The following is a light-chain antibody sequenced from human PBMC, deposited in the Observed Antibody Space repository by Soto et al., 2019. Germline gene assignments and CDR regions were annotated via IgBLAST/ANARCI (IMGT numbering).Light chain of an antibody. CDR1: QSVRDTY. Sequence: TVLTRSPDTLSMPQGERGTPCCRASQSVRDTYLAWYQQKPGQAPSLLIYGASNRATGVPDRFSGSGSGTDFALTISRLEPEDFALYYCQHYDSSPWTFGQGTKVDIK. J-gene: IGKJ1*01. CDR2: GAS. V-gene: IGKV3-20*01. CDR3: QHYDSSPWT.